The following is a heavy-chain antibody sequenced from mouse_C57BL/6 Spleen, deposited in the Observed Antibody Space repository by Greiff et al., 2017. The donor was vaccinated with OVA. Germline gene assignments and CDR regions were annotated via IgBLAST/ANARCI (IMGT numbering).Heavy chain of an antibody. Sequence: EVKVVESGGGLVQPGGSLKLSCAASGFTFSDYGMAWVRQAPRKGPEWVAFISNLAYSIYYADTVTGRFTISRENAKNTLYLEMSSLRSEDTAMYYCARAEDYAMDYWGQGTSVTVSS. CDR3: ARAEDYAMDY. J-gene: IGHJ4*01. CDR2: ISNLAYSI. CDR1: GFTFSDYG. V-gene: IGHV5-15*01.